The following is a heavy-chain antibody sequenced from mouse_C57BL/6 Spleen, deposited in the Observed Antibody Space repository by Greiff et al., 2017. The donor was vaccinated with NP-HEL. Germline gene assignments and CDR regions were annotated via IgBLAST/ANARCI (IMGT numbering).Heavy chain of an antibody. CDR2: ISSGCSYT. Sequence: EVKLMESGCSFLPPGGSLKLSCAASGFTFSSYGMSLVRQTPDNSLAWVATISSGCSYTYYPDSVKGRFTISRDNAKNTLYLQMSSLKSEDTAMYYCARVTTVVYFDYWGQGTTLTVSS. D-gene: IGHD1-1*01. CDR3: ARVTTVVYFDY. J-gene: IGHJ2*01. CDR1: GFTFSSYG. V-gene: IGHV5-6*01.